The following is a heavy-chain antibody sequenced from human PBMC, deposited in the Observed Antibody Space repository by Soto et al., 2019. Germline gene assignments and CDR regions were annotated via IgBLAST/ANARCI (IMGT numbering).Heavy chain of an antibody. D-gene: IGHD3-3*01. J-gene: IGHJ3*02. CDR2: MNPKSGNT. CDR3: AGGKRGRLRLLEWVRRAFDI. Sequence: ASVKVCCKASGYTFTSYDVNWVRQATGQGLEWMGWMNPKSGNTGYAQKFQGRVTMTRNTSISTAYMELSSLRSEETAVYYCAGGKRGRLRLLEWVRRAFDIWGQGTMVTVSS. CDR1: GYTFTSYD. V-gene: IGHV1-8*01.